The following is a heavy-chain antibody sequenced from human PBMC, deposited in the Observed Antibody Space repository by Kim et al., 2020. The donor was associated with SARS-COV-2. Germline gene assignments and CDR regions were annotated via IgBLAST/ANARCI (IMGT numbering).Heavy chain of an antibody. CDR1: GYTFTSYA. J-gene: IGHJ4*02. CDR3: ARDPAPYYDILTGYYGDFDC. Sequence: ASVKVSCKASGYTFTSYAMNWVRQAPGQGLEWMGWINTNTGNPTYAQGFTGRFVFSLDTSVGTAYLQISSLKAEDTAVYYCARDPAPYYDILTGYYGDFDCWGQGTLVTVSS. CDR2: INTNTGNP. V-gene: IGHV7-4-1*02. D-gene: IGHD3-9*01.